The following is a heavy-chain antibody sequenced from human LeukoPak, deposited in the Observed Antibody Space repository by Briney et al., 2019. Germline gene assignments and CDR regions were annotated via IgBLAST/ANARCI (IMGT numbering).Heavy chain of an antibody. Sequence: GGSLRLSCAASGFTFSSYAMSWVRQALGKGLEWVSAISGSGGSTYYADSVKGRFTISRDNSKNTLYLQMNSLRAEDTAVYYCAKDSHCSSTSCYGHNWFDPWGQGTLVTASS. D-gene: IGHD2-2*01. J-gene: IGHJ5*02. CDR2: ISGSGGST. V-gene: IGHV3-23*01. CDR3: AKDSHCSSTSCYGHNWFDP. CDR1: GFTFSSYA.